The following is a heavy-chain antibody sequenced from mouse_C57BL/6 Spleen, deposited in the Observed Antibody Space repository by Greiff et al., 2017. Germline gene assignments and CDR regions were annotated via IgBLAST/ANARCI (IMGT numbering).Heavy chain of an antibody. CDR1: GYTFTSYW. CDR2: IHPNSGST. CDR3: AREGDYDEDYYAMDD. V-gene: IGHV1-64*01. Sequence: QVQLQQSGAELVKPGASVKLSCKASGYTFTSYWMHWVKQRPGQGLEWIGMIHPNSGSTNYNEKFKSKATLTVDKSSSTAYMQLSSLTSEDSAVYYGAREGDYDEDYYAMDDWGKGTSVTVSS. J-gene: IGHJ4*01. D-gene: IGHD2-4*01.